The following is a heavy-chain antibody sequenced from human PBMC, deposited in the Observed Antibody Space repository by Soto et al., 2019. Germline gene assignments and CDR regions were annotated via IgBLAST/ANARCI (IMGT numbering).Heavy chain of an antibody. CDR1: GGTFISYS. CDR3: AREGILEWLLDY. V-gene: IGHV3-48*01. Sequence: GRSLRLPCAAAGGTFISYSMNWIRQAPGKGLEWVSYISSSSSTIYYADSVKGRFTISRDNAKNSLYLQMNSLRAEDTAVYYCAREGILEWLLDYWGQGTLVTVSS. D-gene: IGHD3-3*01. CDR2: ISSSSSTI. J-gene: IGHJ4*02.